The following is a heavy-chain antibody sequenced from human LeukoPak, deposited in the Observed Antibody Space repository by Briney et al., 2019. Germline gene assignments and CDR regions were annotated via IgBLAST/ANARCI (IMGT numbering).Heavy chain of an antibody. CDR2: XYYNGNT. CDR1: GGPINXXX. CDR3: ARRGGYYCSGGRCXXYXFDF. D-gene: IGHD2-15*01. Sequence: LTCTVSGGPINXXXXSWIXXXXXXXLXXIXXXYYNGNTNYNPSLKSRVTISVDTSKNQFSLNLRSVTAADTAVYYCARRGGYYCSGGRCXXYXFDFWGQGXXXXVSS. J-gene: IGHJ4*02. V-gene: IGHV4-59*08.